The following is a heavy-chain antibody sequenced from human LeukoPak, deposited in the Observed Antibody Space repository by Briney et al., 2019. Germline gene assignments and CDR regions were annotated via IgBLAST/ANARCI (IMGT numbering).Heavy chain of an antibody. CDR2: IYYSGST. Sequence: SETLSLTCTVSGGSISSYYWSWIRQPPGKGLEWIGYIYYSGSTNYNPSLKSRVTISVDTSKNQFSLKLSSMTAADTAVYYCAIGSGYGPFDYWGQGTLVTVSS. J-gene: IGHJ4*02. CDR1: GGSISSYY. D-gene: IGHD3-22*01. V-gene: IGHV4-59*01. CDR3: AIGSGYGPFDY.